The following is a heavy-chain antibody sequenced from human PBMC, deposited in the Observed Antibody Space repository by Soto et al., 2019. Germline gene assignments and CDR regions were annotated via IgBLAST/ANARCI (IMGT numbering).Heavy chain of an antibody. Sequence: ASVKVSCKASGYTFTGHYIHWVRQAPEQGPEWMGEIGPESGATRYAQRFQGRVTMTRDMSITTVYMELNNLRPDDTAIYYCGRGRSGQIVVFHWGQGTPVTVSS. CDR1: GYTFTGHY. J-gene: IGHJ4*02. CDR2: IGPESGAT. CDR3: GRGRSGQIVVFH. D-gene: IGHD5-12*01. V-gene: IGHV1-2*02.